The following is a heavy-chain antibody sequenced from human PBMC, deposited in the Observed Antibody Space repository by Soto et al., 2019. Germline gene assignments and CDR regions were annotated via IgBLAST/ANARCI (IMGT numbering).Heavy chain of an antibody. CDR3: ARDSTHSSGYSYFQH. CDR2: IYYSGST. CDR1: GGSISSGGYY. V-gene: IGHV4-31*03. Sequence: PSETLSLTCTVSGGSISSGGYYWSWIRQHPGKGLEWIGYIYYSGSTYYNPSLKSRVTISVDTSKNQFSLKLSSVTAADTAVYYCARDSTHSSGYSYFQHWGQGTLVTVT. D-gene: IGHD3-22*01. J-gene: IGHJ1*01.